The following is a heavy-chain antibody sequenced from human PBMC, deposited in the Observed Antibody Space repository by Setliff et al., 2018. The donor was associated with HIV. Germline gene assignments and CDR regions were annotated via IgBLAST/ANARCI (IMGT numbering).Heavy chain of an antibody. V-gene: IGHV2-70*11. J-gene: IGHJ5*02. CDR3: AQLLLPLGAYNYET. Sequence: SGPTLVNPTQTLTLTCTFSGFSLSTDGMCVSWIRQPPGKALEWLARIDWDDDKYYSTSLKTRLTISRDTSKNQVVLTMTNVDPVDTATYYCAQLLLPLGAYNYETWGQGMLVTVSS. D-gene: IGHD1-1*01. CDR1: GFSLSTDGMC. CDR2: IDWDDDK.